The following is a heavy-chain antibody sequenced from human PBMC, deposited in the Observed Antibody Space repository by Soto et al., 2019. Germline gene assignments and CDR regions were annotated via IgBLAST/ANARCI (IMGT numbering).Heavy chain of an antibody. Sequence: SDTLSLTCAVYGGSFSGYYWSWIRQPPGKGLEWIGEINHSGSTNYNPSLKSRVTISVDTSKNQFSLKLSSVTAADTAVYYCAKLWQPFDYWGLGTLVTVSS. CDR2: INHSGST. D-gene: IGHD2-21*01. CDR3: AKLWQPFDY. V-gene: IGHV4-34*01. J-gene: IGHJ4*02. CDR1: GGSFSGYY.